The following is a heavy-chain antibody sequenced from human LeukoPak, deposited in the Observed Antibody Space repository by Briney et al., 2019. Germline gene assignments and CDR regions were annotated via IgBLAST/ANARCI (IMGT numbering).Heavy chain of an antibody. V-gene: IGHV1-69*13. D-gene: IGHD4-17*01. Sequence: ASVKVSCKASGGTFSSYAISWVRQAPGQGLEWMGGMIPIFGTANYAQKFQGRVTITADESTSTAYMELSSLRSEDTAVYYCARVDGDYPHSFFDYWGQGTLVTVSS. CDR2: MIPIFGTA. CDR1: GGTFSSYA. J-gene: IGHJ4*02. CDR3: ARVDGDYPHSFFDY.